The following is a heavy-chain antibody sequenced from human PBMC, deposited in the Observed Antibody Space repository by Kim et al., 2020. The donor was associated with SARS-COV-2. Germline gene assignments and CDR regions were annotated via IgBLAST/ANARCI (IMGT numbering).Heavy chain of an antibody. CDR1: GFSITTYT. CDR3: ARDGRGSADYYYAMDV. D-gene: IGHD1-26*01. CDR2: ITGASDYM. J-gene: IGHJ6*01. V-gene: IGHV3-21*01. Sequence: GGSLRLSCVGSGFSITTYTMTWVRQAPGKGLEWVSSITGASDYMYYVDSVKGRFTVSRDNAKNSVFLELNSLTAEDTAVYYCARDGRGSADYYYAMDVWG.